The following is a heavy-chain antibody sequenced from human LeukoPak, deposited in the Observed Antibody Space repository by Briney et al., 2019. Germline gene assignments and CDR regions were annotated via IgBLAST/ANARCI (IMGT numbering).Heavy chain of an antibody. V-gene: IGHV1-2*02. D-gene: IGHD3-3*01. Sequence: ASVKVSCKASGYTFTNYYLHWVRQAPGQGLEWMGWIHPNSDGTHYAQKFQGRVTMTRDTSINTAYMELSRLKSDDTAIYYCARVGGTVFGVINDWGQGTQVTVSS. CDR3: ARVGGTVFGVIND. J-gene: IGHJ4*02. CDR2: IHPNSDGT. CDR1: GYTFTNYY.